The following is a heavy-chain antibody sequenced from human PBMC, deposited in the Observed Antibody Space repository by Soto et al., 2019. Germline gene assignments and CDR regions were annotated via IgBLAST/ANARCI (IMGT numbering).Heavy chain of an antibody. Sequence: EVQLLESGGGLVQPGGSLRLSCAASGFTFSSYAMSWVRQAPGKGLEWVSAISDSGGSTYYADSVKGRFTISRDNSKNTLYLQVNSLRAEDTAVYYCAKRTVAGTSKVLVPAYDYWGQGTLVTVSS. CDR2: ISDSGGST. CDR3: AKRTVAGTSKVLVPAYDY. J-gene: IGHJ4*02. CDR1: GFTFSSYA. V-gene: IGHV3-23*01. D-gene: IGHD6-19*01.